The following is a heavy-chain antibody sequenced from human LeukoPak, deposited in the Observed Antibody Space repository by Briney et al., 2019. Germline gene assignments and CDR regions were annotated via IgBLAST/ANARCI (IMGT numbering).Heavy chain of an antibody. J-gene: IGHJ4*02. D-gene: IGHD3/OR15-3a*01. CDR2: ISSSGSTI. CDR1: GFTVRSYS. Sequence: GGSVRLSCAASGFTVRSYSMIGLRQGPVQALEGVSYISSSGSTIYCADSVKGRFTISRDNAKNSLYLQMNSLRDDDTAVYYCARAFGLTDYWGQGTLVTVSS. V-gene: IGHV3-48*02. CDR3: ARAFGLTDY.